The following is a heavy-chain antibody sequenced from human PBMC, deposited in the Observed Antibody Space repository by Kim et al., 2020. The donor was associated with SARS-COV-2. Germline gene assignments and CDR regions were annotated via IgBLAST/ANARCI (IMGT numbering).Heavy chain of an antibody. Sequence: GGSLRLSCAASGYTFSSYDMSWVRQAPGKGLEWVSIIYSGSNSTYYADSVKGRFTISRDNSKNTLYLQMNSLRAEDTAVYYCAKGDGYCSGGICYPGNDYYYYGMDVWGQGTTVTVSS. J-gene: IGHJ6*02. CDR2: IYSGSNST. D-gene: IGHD2-15*01. CDR3: AKGDGYCSGGICYPGNDYYYYGMDV. V-gene: IGHV3-23*03. CDR1: GYTFSSYD.